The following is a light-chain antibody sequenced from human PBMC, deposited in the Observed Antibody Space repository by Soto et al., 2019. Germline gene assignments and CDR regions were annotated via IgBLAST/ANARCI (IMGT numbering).Light chain of an antibody. CDR1: QSVSSN. CDR2: GAS. J-gene: IGKJ1*01. CDR3: QQYNNWPPQT. Sequence: EIVMTQSPATLSVSPGERATLSCRASQSVSSNLAWYQQKPGQAPRLLIYGASTRATGIPARFGGSGSGTEFTLTISSLQSEDFAVYHCQQYNNWPPQTFGQGTKVEIK. V-gene: IGKV3-15*01.